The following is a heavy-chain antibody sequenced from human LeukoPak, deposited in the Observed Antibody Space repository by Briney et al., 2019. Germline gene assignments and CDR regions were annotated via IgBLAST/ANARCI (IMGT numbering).Heavy chain of an antibody. CDR2: IHNSGRT. Sequence: SETLSLTCSVSGGSVSSYYWSWIRQSPGKGLEWIGYIHNSGRTNYNPSLKSRVTGFVDTSKNQVSLRLSSVTAADTAVYYCARHGTISSESYSDYWGQGALVTVSS. J-gene: IGHJ4*02. CDR1: GGSVSSYY. V-gene: IGHV4-59*08. D-gene: IGHD1-14*01. CDR3: ARHGTISSESYSDY.